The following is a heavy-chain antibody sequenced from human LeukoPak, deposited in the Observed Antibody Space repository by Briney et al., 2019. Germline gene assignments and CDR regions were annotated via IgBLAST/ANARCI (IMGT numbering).Heavy chain of an antibody. CDR2: IYTSGST. V-gene: IGHV4-4*07. CDR3: ARSARTVPLDAFDI. D-gene: IGHD1-1*01. CDR1: GGSISSYY. Sequence: TSETLSLTCTVSGGSISSYYWSWIRQPAGKGLEWIGRIYTSGSTNYNPSLKSRVTMSVDTSKNQFSLKLSSVTAADTAVYYCARSARTVPLDAFDIWGQGTMVTVSS. J-gene: IGHJ3*02.